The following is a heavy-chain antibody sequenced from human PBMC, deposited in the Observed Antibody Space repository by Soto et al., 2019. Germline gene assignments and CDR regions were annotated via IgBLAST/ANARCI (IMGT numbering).Heavy chain of an antibody. Sequence: QVHLGQSGAEVKKPGASVKVSCRASGYTFTSYGISWLRQAPGQGLEWMGWISAYNGNTNYAHSLQGRVTMTTDTSTSTAYKEMRRLRSDDTAVYYCARDPYNVLMVNAPNLYGMDVWGQGTSVTVSS. D-gene: IGHD2-8*01. CDR2: ISAYNGNT. CDR3: ARDPYNVLMVNAPNLYGMDV. J-gene: IGHJ6*02. CDR1: GYTFTSYG. V-gene: IGHV1-18*01.